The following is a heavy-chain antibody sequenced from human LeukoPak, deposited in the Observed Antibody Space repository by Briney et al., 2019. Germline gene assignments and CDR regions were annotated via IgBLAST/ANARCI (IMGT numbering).Heavy chain of an antibody. D-gene: IGHD2-15*01. CDR2: VIPILGIA. J-gene: IGHJ5*02. CDR1: GGTFSSYA. CDR3: ASAYCSGGSCYVNWFDP. Sequence: SVKVSCKASGGTFSSYAISWVRQAPGQGLEWMGRVIPILGIANYAQKFQGRVTITADKSTSTAYMELSSLRSEDTAVYYCASAYCSGGSCYVNWFDPWGQGTLVTVSS. V-gene: IGHV1-69*04.